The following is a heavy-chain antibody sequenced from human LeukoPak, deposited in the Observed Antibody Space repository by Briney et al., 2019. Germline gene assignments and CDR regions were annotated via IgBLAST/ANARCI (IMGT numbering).Heavy chain of an antibody. D-gene: IGHD3-22*01. CDR1: GFTFSGYW. CDR3: ARVSSSGTHFDN. V-gene: IGHV3-74*01. Sequence: GGSLRLSCAASGFTFSGYWMHWVRQAPGKGLVWISRISSDGSSTNYADSVKGRFTISRDSAKNTLYLQMNSLRAEDTAVYYCARVSSSGTHFDNWGQGTLVTVSS. CDR2: ISSDGSST. J-gene: IGHJ4*02.